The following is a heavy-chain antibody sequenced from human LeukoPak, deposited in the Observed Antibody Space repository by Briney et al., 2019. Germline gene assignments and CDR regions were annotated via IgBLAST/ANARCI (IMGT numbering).Heavy chain of an antibody. CDR2: ISSSSSYI. V-gene: IGHV3-21*01. J-gene: IGHJ4*02. Sequence: GRSLRLSCAASGFTFSSYGMHWVRQAPGKGLEWVSSISSSSSYIYYADSVKGRFTISRDNAKNSLYLQMNSLRAEDTAVYYCARDGERIWANFDYWGQGTLVTVSS. CDR3: ARDGERIWANFDY. CDR1: GFTFSSYG. D-gene: IGHD3-16*01.